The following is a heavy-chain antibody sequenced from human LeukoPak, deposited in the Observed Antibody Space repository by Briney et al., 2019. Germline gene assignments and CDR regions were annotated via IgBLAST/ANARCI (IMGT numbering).Heavy chain of an antibody. D-gene: IGHD2-21*02. CDR2: ISAYNGNT. J-gene: IGHJ6*03. Sequence: ASVKVSCKASGYTFTSYGISWVRQAPGQGLEWMGWISAYNGNTNYAQKLQGRVTMTTDTSTSTAYMELRSLRSDVTAVYYCARSCGGDCYSPYYYYYYYMDVWGKGTTVTISS. V-gene: IGHV1-18*01. CDR3: ARSCGGDCYSPYYYYYYYMDV. CDR1: GYTFTSYG.